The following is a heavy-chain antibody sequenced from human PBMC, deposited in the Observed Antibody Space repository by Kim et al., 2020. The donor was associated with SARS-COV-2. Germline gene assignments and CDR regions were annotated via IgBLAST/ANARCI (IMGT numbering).Heavy chain of an antibody. J-gene: IGHJ4*02. CDR3: ARGYYYDSSGYYLFDY. D-gene: IGHD3-22*01. Sequence: QKLRGRITMPRDTSISTAYMELSRLRSDDTAVYYCARGYYYDSSGYYLFDYWGQGTLVTVSS. V-gene: IGHV1-2*02.